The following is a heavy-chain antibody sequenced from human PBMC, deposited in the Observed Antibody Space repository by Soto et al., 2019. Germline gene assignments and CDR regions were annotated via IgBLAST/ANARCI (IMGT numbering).Heavy chain of an antibody. CDR3: ARVVNLQDTADNYYYYVMDV. V-gene: IGHV4-31*03. CDR2: IYYSGST. D-gene: IGHD5-18*01. J-gene: IGHJ6*02. CDR1: GGSISSGGYY. Sequence: SETLSLTCTVSGGSISSGGYYWSWIRQHPGKGLEWIGYIYYSGSTYYNPSLKSRVTISVDTSKNQFSLKLSSVTAADTAVYYCARVVNLQDTADNYYYYVMDVWGQGTTVTVS.